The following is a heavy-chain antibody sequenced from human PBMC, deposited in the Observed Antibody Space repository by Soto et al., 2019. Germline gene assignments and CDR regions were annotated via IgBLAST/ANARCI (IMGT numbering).Heavy chain of an antibody. Sequence: SETLSLTCTVSGGSISSGGYYWSWIRQHPGKGLEWIGYIYYSGSTYYNPSLKSRVTISVDTSKNQFSLKLSSVTAADTAVYYCARYYYASSGYYYGWFDPWGQGTLVTVSS. CDR2: IYYSGST. CDR1: GGSISSGGYY. CDR3: ARYYYASSGYYYGWFDP. J-gene: IGHJ5*02. D-gene: IGHD3-22*01. V-gene: IGHV4-31*03.